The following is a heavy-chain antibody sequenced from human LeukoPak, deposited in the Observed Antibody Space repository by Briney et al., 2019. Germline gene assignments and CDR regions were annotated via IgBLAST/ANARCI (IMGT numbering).Heavy chain of an antibody. CDR2: MNPNSGNT. J-gene: IGHJ4*02. D-gene: IGHD3-10*01. CDR3: ARVVRLASGSYYPRY. CDR1: GYTFTSCD. V-gene: IGHV1-8*01. Sequence: ASVKVSCKASGYTFTSCDINWVRQATGQGLEWMGWMNPNSGNTGYAQKFQGRVTMTRNTSISTAYMELSSLRSEDTAVYYCARVVRLASGSYYPRYWGQGTLVTVSS.